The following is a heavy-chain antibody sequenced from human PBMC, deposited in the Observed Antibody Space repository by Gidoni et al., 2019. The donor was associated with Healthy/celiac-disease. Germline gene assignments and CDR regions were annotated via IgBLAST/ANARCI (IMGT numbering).Heavy chain of an antibody. CDR3: ARGRWGSGSYYEDY. J-gene: IGHJ4*02. V-gene: IGHV4-34*01. Sequence: QVQLQQLGAGLLQPSATLSLTCAVAGGSFRGYYWSWIRQPPGKGLEWIGEINHSGSTNYNPALKSRVTISVDTAKNQFSLKLSAVTAADTAVYYCARGRWGSGSYYEDYWGQGTLVTVSS. CDR1: GGSFRGYY. D-gene: IGHD3-10*01. CDR2: INHSGST.